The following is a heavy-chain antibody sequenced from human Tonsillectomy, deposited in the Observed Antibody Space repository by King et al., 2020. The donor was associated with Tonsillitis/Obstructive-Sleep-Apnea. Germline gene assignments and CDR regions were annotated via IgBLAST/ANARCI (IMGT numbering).Heavy chain of an antibody. CDR1: GFTFGDHA. Sequence: VQLVESGGGLVQPGRSQRLSCTASGFTFGDHAMSWVRQAPGKGLEWVGFIRSKAYGGTTEYAASVNGRFTISRDDSKSIAYLQMNSLKTEDTAIYYCTRCIELWLLGRSSGYSYYMDVWGKGTTVTVSS. CDR2: IRSKAYGGTT. CDR3: TRCIELWLLGRSSGYSYYMDV. J-gene: IGHJ6*03. V-gene: IGHV3-49*04. D-gene: IGHD5-18*01.